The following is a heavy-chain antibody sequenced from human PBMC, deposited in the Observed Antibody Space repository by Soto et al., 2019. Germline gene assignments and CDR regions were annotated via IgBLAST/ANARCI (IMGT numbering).Heavy chain of an antibody. J-gene: IGHJ5*02. Sequence: ASVKVSCKASGYTFTSYDINWVRQATGQGLEWMGWMNPNSGNTGYAQKFQGRVTMTRNTSISTAYMELSSLRSEDTAVYYCARGGYCSGGSCYGENWFDPWGQGTLVTVSS. D-gene: IGHD2-15*01. CDR3: ARGGYCSGGSCYGENWFDP. CDR1: GYTFTSYD. V-gene: IGHV1-8*01. CDR2: MNPNSGNT.